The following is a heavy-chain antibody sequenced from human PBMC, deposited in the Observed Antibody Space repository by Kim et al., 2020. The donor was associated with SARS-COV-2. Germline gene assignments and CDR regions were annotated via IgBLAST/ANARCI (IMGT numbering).Heavy chain of an antibody. CDR2: INWNGGST. CDR3: ATADRNGWYDDY. CDR1: GFTFDNYG. V-gene: IGHV3-20*01. J-gene: IGHJ4*02. Sequence: GGSLRLSCAASGFTFDNYGMNWVRQVPGKGLEWVSGINWNGGSTGYGDSVKGRFTISRDNAKNSLYLQMNSLRVEDTALYHYATADRNGWYDDYFGQGT. D-gene: IGHD6-19*01.